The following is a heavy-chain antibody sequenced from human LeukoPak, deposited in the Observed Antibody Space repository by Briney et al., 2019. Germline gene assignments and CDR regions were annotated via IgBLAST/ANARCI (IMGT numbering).Heavy chain of an antibody. D-gene: IGHD6-13*01. CDR3: ATDSSSSVHFHY. V-gene: IGHV1-2*02. J-gene: IGHJ4*02. CDR2: INPNSGGT. Sequence: GASVKVSCKASGHTFTGYYMHWVRQAPGQGLEWMGWINPNSGGTNYAQKFQGRVTMTRDTSISTAYMELSSLRSDDAAVYYCATDSSSSVHFHYWGQGTLVTVSS. CDR1: GHTFTGYY.